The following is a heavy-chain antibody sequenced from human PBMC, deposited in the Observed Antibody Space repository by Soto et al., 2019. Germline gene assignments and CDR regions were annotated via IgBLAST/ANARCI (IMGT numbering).Heavy chain of an antibody. D-gene: IGHD3-9*01. CDR2: INHSGST. CDR3: AGETSDYDILTAPTTFDI. CDR1: GGSFSGYY. J-gene: IGHJ3*02. Sequence: SETLSLTCAVSGGSFSGYYWSWIRQPPGKGLEWIGEINHSGSTDYNTSLKSRDTISEDTSKKQISLKVSSVTAAYTAVCYCAGETSDYDILTAPTTFDIWGQGTMVTVS. V-gene: IGHV4-34*01.